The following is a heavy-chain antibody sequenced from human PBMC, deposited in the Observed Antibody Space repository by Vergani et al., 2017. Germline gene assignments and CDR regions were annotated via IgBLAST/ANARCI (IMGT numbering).Heavy chain of an antibody. CDR3: ARVVSGQQLVAEWFDP. Sequence: QVQLQESGPGLVKPSETLSLTCPVSGYSISSGYYWGWIRQPPGKGLEWIGSIYHSGSTYYNPSLKSRATISVDTSKNQFSLKLSSVTAADTAVYYCARVVSGQQLVAEWFDPWGQGTLVTVSS. CDR1: GYSISSGYY. CDR2: IYHSGST. V-gene: IGHV4-38-2*02. D-gene: IGHD6-13*01. J-gene: IGHJ5*02.